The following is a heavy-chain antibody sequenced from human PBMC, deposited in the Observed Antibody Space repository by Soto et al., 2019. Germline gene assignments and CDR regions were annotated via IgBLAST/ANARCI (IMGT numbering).Heavy chain of an antibody. D-gene: IGHD4-17*01. CDR1: GYTFTASG. Sequence: QVQLVQSGAEVKKPGASLKVSCKASGYTFTASGIAWVRQAPGQGLEWMGWVSVYNGHTEYSQKFLARVAMTTDTSADTAYLELRSLRSYDAAVYYCARGDDYGASDQYHFDNGGQGTLVTVSS. J-gene: IGHJ4*02. CDR2: VSVYNGHT. CDR3: ARGDDYGASDQYHFDN. V-gene: IGHV1-18*01.